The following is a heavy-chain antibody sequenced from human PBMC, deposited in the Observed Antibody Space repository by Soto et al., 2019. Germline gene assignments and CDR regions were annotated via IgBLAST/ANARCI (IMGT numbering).Heavy chain of an antibody. Sequence: EVQLVESGGDLVQPGGSLRLSCAASGFIFTHYWMSWVRQAPGKGLEWVANVKQDGSVKRYVDSVKGRFTISRDNAKNSVYLQVNSLSVDDTAVYYCTSATSSRGAPGGVIQDWGQGNLVTVSS. CDR2: VKQDGSVK. V-gene: IGHV3-7*03. CDR3: TSATSSRGAPGGVIQD. J-gene: IGHJ4*02. CDR1: GFIFTHYW. D-gene: IGHD2-8*02.